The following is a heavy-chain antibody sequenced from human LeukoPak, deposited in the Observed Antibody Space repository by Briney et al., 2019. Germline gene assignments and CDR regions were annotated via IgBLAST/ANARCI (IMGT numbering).Heavy chain of an antibody. CDR2: IYHSGST. D-gene: IGHD4-17*01. V-gene: IGHV4-59*08. CDR3: ARSDGDYEITYYMDV. CDR1: GGSISSYY. J-gene: IGHJ6*03. Sequence: PSETLSLTCTVSGGSISSYYWSWIRQPPGKGLEWIGSIYHSGSTYYNPSLKRRVTISVDTSKNQFSLKLSSVTAADTAVYYCARSDGDYEITYYMDVWGKGTTVTVSS.